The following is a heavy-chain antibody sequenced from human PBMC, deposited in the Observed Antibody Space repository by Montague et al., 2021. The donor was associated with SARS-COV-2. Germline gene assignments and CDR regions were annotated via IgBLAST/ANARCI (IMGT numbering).Heavy chain of an antibody. CDR3: ARASGKKTIFGVVISYFDY. D-gene: IGHD3-3*01. CDR1: GGSISSGGYY. Sequence: TLSLTCTVSGGSISSGGYYWSWIRQHPGKGLEWIGYIYYSGXTXYXXXXKXRVTISADTSKNQFFLKLSSVTAADTAVYYCARASGKKTIFGVVISYFDYWGQGTLVTVSS. V-gene: IGHV4-31*03. J-gene: IGHJ4*02. CDR2: IYYSGXT.